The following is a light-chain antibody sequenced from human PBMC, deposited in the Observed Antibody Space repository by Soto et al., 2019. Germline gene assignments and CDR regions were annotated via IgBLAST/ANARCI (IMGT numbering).Light chain of an antibody. J-gene: IGKJ4*01. V-gene: IGKV3-11*01. CDR2: DAS. CDR1: QSVRSY. CDR3: QQRSNWLT. Sequence: EIVLTQSPATLPLSPGERATLSCRASQSVRSYLAWYQQKPGQAPRLLIYDASNRATGIPARFSGSGSGTDFTLTISSLEPEDSAVYYCQQRSNWLTFGGGTKVEIK.